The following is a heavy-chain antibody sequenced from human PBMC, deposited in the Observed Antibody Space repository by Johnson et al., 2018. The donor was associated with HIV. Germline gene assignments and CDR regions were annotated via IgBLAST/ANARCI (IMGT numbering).Heavy chain of an antibody. J-gene: IGHJ3*02. CDR2: IRYDGSNK. Sequence: QVQLVESGGGVVQPGGSLRLSCAASGFTFSSYGMHWVRQAPGKGLEWVAFIRYDGSNKYYADSVKGRFTISRDNSKNTLYLQMNSLRAEDTAVYYCAGDGEWELEDAFDIWGQGTMVTVSS. CDR3: AGDGEWELEDAFDI. V-gene: IGHV3-30*02. CDR1: GFTFSSYG. D-gene: IGHD1-26*01.